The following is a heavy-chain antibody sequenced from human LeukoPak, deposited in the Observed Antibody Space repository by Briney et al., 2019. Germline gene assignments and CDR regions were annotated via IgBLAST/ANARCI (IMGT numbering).Heavy chain of an antibody. CDR3: ASVYYDPPHYFDY. CDR2: IYYSGST. J-gene: IGHJ4*02. D-gene: IGHD3-3*01. V-gene: IGHV4-31*03. Sequence: SQTLSLTCTVSGGSISSGGYYWRWIRQHPGKGLEWIGYIYYSGSTYYNPSLKSRVNISVDTSKNQFSLKLSSVTAADTAVYYCASVYYDPPHYFDYWGQGTLVTVSS. CDR1: GGSISSGGYY.